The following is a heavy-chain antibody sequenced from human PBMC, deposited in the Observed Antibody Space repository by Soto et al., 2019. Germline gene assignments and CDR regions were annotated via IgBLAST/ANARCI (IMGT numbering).Heavy chain of an antibody. CDR2: ISSDGSST. D-gene: IGHD2-2*01. J-gene: IGHJ5*02. Sequence: SGFTFSSYSMNWVRQAPGKGLEWVSYISSDGSSTTYADSVKGRFTISRDNAKNTLYMKMDSLRAEDTGVYYCARGPYCISTSCYDWFDPWGQGTLVTVSS. V-gene: IGHV3-74*01. CDR3: ARGPYCISTSCYDWFDP. CDR1: GFTFSSYS.